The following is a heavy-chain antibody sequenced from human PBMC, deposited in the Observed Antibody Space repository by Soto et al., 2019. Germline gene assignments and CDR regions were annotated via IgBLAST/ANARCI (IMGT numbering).Heavy chain of an antibody. J-gene: IGHJ4*02. CDR1: GFTFSSYA. D-gene: IGHD3-3*01. Sequence: GGSLILSCAASGFTFSSYAMHWVRQAPGKGLEWVAVISYDGSNKYYADSVKGRFTISRDNSKNTLYLQMNSLRAEDTAVYYCARGSIRDYDFWSGYSGLDYWGQGTLVTVSS. CDR2: ISYDGSNK. V-gene: IGHV3-30-3*01. CDR3: ARGSIRDYDFWSGYSGLDY.